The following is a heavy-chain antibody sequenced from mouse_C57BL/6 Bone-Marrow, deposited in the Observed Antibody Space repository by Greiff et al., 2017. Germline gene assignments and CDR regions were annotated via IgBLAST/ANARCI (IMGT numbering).Heavy chain of an antibody. D-gene: IGHD2-5*01. CDR1: GYTFTSYW. CDR2: IHPNSGST. J-gene: IGHJ3*01. V-gene: IGHV1-64*01. Sequence: QVQLQQPGAELVKPGASVKLSCKASGYTFTSYWMHWVKQRPGQGLEWIGMIHPNSGSTNYNEKFKSKATLTVDKSSSTAYMQLSSLTSEDSAVYYCAREGYSNYGCWFAGWGQGTLVTVAA. CDR3: AREGYSNYGCWFAG.